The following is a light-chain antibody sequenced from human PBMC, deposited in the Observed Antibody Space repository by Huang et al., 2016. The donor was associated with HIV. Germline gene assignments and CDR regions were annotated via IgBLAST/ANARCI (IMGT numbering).Light chain of an antibody. V-gene: IGKV3-20*01. CDR3: QQYGSSPHT. Sequence: EIVLTQSPGALSLSPGERATLSCRASQSFSSDYLAWYQHKPGQTPRLLIYGASSRAPGTPDRFSGSGSGTDFTLTISGLETEDFAVYYCQQYGSSPHTFGGGTQVEI. CDR1: QSFSSDY. J-gene: IGKJ4*01. CDR2: GAS.